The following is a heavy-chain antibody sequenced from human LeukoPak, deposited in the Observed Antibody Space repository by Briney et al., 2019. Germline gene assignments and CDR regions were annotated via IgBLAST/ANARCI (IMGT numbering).Heavy chain of an antibody. V-gene: IGHV3-30*04. CDR1: GFTFSSYA. D-gene: IGHD5-18*01. Sequence: GGSLRLSCAASGFTFSSYAMHWVRQAPGKGLEWVAVVSYDGSNKYYADSVKGRFTISRDNSKNTLYLQMNSLRAEDTAVYYCARDADTAMVTGRFDKWGQGTLVTVSS. J-gene: IGHJ4*02. CDR2: VSYDGSNK. CDR3: ARDADTAMVTGRFDK.